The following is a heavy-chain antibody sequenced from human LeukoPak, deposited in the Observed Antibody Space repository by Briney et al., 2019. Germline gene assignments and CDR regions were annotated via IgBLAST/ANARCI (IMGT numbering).Heavy chain of an antibody. CDR1: GGSISSSSYY. V-gene: IGHV4-39*01. J-gene: IGHJ5*02. CDR2: IYHSGST. D-gene: IGHD2-2*01. CDR3: ARQYCSSTSCPNWFDP. Sequence: SETLSLTCTVSGGSISSSSYYWGWIRQPPGKGLEWIMSIYHSGSTYYNPSFKSRVTISVDTSKNQFSLKLSSVTAADTAVYYCARQYCSSTSCPNWFDPWGQGTLVTVSS.